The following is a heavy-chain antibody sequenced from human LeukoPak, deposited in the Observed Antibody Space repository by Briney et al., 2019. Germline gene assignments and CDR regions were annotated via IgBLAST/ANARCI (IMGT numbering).Heavy chain of an antibody. CDR3: ARDRASGESDDAFDI. Sequence: TLSLTCTVSGGSITSGGFYWNWIRQHPGKGLEWIGYIFYSGSTDYNPSLQSRVTISLDTSKNQFSLKLSSVTAADTAVYCARDRASGESDDAFDIWGQGTMVSVSS. V-gene: IGHV4-31*03. D-gene: IGHD7-27*01. J-gene: IGHJ3*02. CDR1: GGSITSGGFY. CDR2: IFYSGST.